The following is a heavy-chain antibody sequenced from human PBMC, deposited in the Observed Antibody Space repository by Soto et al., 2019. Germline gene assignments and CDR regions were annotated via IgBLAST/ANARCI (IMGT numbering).Heavy chain of an antibody. D-gene: IGHD6-13*01. CDR1: GFTFSDYW. Sequence: EVQLVESGGGLVQPGGSLGLSCAASGFTFSDYWMNWVRQTPGKGLEWVASIKYDGREKNYVDSVKGRFTISRDNAKNSVYLQMASLRAEDTAVHYCARDGVAPGLYFDHWGQGTPVTVSS. V-gene: IGHV3-7*05. J-gene: IGHJ4*02. CDR2: IKYDGREK. CDR3: ARDGVAPGLYFDH.